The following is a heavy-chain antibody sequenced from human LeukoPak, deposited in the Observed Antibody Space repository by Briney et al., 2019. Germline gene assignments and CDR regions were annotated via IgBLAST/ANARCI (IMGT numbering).Heavy chain of an antibody. J-gene: IGHJ4*02. CDR1: GGSSSSYY. D-gene: IGHD4-17*01. CDR3: AGVHGDYLDY. V-gene: IGHV4-59*01. Sequence: SETLSLTCTVSGGSSSSYYWSWIRQPPGKGLEYIGYIYYSGSTNYNPSLKSRVTISVDASKNQFSLKLTSVTPADTAVCYCAGVHGDYLDYWGQGTLVTVSS. CDR2: IYYSGST.